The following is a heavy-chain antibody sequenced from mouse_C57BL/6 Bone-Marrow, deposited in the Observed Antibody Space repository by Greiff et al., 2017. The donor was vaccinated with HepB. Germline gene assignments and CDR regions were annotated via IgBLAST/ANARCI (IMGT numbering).Heavy chain of an antibody. CDR1: GYTFTNYI. Sequence: QVQLQQSGAELVKPGASVKLSCKASGYTFTNYIINWVKEGPGHGLEWIGWISTEYGHTYDNQKFKGKAKFTADTSSSTAYMELSSLTSEDSAVYFCARDYYGSSLAWFAYWGQGTLVTVSA. D-gene: IGHD1-1*01. J-gene: IGHJ3*01. CDR3: ARDYYGSSLAWFAY. V-gene: IGHV1-79*01. CDR2: ISTEYGHT.